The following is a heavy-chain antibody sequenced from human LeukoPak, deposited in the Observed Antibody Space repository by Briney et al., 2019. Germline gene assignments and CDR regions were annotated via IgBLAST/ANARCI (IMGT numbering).Heavy chain of an antibody. CDR1: GYTLTELS. CDR3: ARDPSDYGGNTTDY. D-gene: IGHD4-23*01. CDR2: FDPEDGET. J-gene: IGHJ4*02. V-gene: IGHV1-24*01. Sequence: ASVKVSCKVSGYTLTELSMHWVRQAPGKGLEWMGGFDPEDGETIYAQKFQGRVTMTEDTSTDTAYMELSSLRSEDTAVYYCARDPSDYGGNTTDYWGQGTLVTVSS.